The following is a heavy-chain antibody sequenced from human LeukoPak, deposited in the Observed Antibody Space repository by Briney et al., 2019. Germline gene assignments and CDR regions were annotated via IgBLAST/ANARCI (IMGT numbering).Heavy chain of an antibody. CDR3: ARQRIMTTVTTSYRLFDY. Sequence: SETLSLTCTVSVSGGSISSGGSYWSWIRQRPGKGLEWIGYISYSGSTYYNPSLKSRVTISVDTSKNQFSLKLSSVTAADTAVYYCARQRIMTTVTTSYRLFDYWGQGTLVTVSS. CDR1: GGSISSGGSY. J-gene: IGHJ4*02. CDR2: ISYSGST. D-gene: IGHD4-11*01. V-gene: IGHV4-39*01.